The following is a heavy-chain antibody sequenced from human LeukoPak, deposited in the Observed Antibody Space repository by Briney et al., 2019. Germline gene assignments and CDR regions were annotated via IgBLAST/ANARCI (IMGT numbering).Heavy chain of an antibody. CDR1: GFTFSSYS. CDR2: ISSSSSYI. CDR3: ARERPTYSSSWYVAFDY. V-gene: IGHV3-21*01. Sequence: PGGSLRLSCAASGFTFSSYSMNWVRQAPGKGLEWVSSISSSSSYIYYADSVKGRFTISRDNAKNSLYLQTNSLRAEDTAVYYCARERPTYSSSWYVAFDYWGQGTLVTVSS. J-gene: IGHJ4*02. D-gene: IGHD6-13*01.